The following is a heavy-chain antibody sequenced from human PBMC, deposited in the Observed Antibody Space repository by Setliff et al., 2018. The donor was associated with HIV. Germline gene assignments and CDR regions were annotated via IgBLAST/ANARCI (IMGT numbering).Heavy chain of an antibody. Sequence: SETLSLTCTVSGGSISRSDYYWGWIRQPPGKGLEWIGSFSYSGSTYYSPSLKSRVTIAVDTSKNQFSLNLKSMTAADTAVYYCASCHVAIGYDFNYWGQGTLVTVSS. V-gene: IGHV4-39*01. J-gene: IGHJ4*02. D-gene: IGHD5-18*01. CDR3: ASCHVAIGYDFNY. CDR1: GGSISRSDYY. CDR2: FSYSGST.